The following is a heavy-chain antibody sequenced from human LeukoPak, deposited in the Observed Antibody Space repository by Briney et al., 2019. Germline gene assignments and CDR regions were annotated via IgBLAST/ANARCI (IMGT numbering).Heavy chain of an antibody. CDR2: INHSGST. D-gene: IGHD4-23*01. V-gene: IGHV4-34*01. J-gene: IGHJ3*02. CDR1: GGSFSAYY. Sequence: SETLSLTCAVYGGSFSAYYWSWIRQPPGKGLEWTGEINHSGSTNYNPSLKSRVVISVDTSKNQFSLNMNSVTAADTAVYYCARVYYGGNLDAFDIWGQGTMVTVSS. CDR3: ARVYYGGNLDAFDI.